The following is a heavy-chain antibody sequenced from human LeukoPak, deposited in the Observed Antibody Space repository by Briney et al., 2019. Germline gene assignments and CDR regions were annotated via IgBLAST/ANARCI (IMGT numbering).Heavy chain of an antibody. CDR3: AKGRDGYNYWGFDY. CDR1: GFTFDDYG. D-gene: IGHD5-24*01. J-gene: IGHJ4*02. CDR2: ISGSGGST. Sequence: GGSLRLSCAASGFTFDDYGMSWVRQAPGKGLEWVSAISGSGGSTYYADSVKGRFTISRDNSKNTLYLQMNSLRAEDTAVYYCAKGRDGYNYWGFDYWGQGTLVTVSS. V-gene: IGHV3-23*01.